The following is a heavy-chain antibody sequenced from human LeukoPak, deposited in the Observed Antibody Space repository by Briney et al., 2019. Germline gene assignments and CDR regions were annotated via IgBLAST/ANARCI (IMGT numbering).Heavy chain of an antibody. V-gene: IGHV4-59*01. CDR3: ARAARQQLVRGWFDP. CDR2: IYYSGST. J-gene: IGHJ5*02. D-gene: IGHD6-13*01. Sequence: SETLSLTCTVSGGSISSCYWSWIRQPPGKGLEWIGYIYYSGSTNYNPSLKSRVTISVDTSKNQFSLKLSSVTAADTAVYYCARAARQQLVRGWFDPWGQGTLVTVSS. CDR1: GGSISSCY.